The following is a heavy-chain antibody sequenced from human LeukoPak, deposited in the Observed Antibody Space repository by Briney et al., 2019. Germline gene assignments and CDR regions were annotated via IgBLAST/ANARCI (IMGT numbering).Heavy chain of an antibody. CDR1: GFTFSNYA. D-gene: IGHD6-19*01. J-gene: IGHJ4*02. Sequence: PGGSLRLSCAASGFTFSNYAMNWVRQAPGEGLEWVSSISGSGGSTYYADSVKGRFTISRDNSKNTLYLQMNSLRAEDTAIYYCAKSSSGWYQRGFDYWGQGTLVTVSS. CDR3: AKSSSGWYQRGFDY. CDR2: ISGSGGST. V-gene: IGHV3-23*01.